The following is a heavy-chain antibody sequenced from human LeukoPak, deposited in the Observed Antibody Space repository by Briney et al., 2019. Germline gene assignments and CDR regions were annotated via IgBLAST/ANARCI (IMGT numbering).Heavy chain of an antibody. CDR1: GFTFSSYA. CDR3: ARAQQLAFDY. D-gene: IGHD6-13*01. CDR2: IYSGGST. Sequence: GGSLRLSCAASGFTFSSYAMHWVRQAPGKGLEWVSVIYSGGSTYYADSVKGRFTISRDNSKNTLYLQMNSLRAEDTAVYYCARAQQLAFDYWGQGTLVTVSS. J-gene: IGHJ4*02. V-gene: IGHV3-53*01.